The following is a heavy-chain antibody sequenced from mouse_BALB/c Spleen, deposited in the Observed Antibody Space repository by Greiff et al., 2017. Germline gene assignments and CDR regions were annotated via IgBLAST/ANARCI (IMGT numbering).Heavy chain of an antibody. Sequence: QVQLQQSGPSLVQPSQSLSITCTVSGFSLTSYGVHWVRQSPGKGLEWLGVIWRGGSTDYNAAFMSRLSITKDNSKSQVFFKMNSLQADDTAIYYCARNSGYYGYDDAMDYWGQGTSVTVSS. CDR1: GFSLTSYG. CDR2: IWRGGST. V-gene: IGHV2-5-1*01. CDR3: ARNSGYYGYDDAMDY. D-gene: IGHD2-2*01. J-gene: IGHJ4*01.